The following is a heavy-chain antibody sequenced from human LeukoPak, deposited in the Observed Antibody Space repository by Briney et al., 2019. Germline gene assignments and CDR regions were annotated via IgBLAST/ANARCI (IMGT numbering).Heavy chain of an antibody. Sequence: GGSLRLSCAASGSTVSSNYMSWVRQAPGKGLEWVSVTYTGGSTNYADSVKGRFSISRDNSKNTLYLQMNSLRAEDTAVYYCARVDVVTVGKNAFDIWGQGTVVTVSS. CDR1: GSTVSSNY. CDR3: ARVDVVTVGKNAFDI. V-gene: IGHV3-53*01. CDR2: TYTGGST. J-gene: IGHJ3*02. D-gene: IGHD4-23*01.